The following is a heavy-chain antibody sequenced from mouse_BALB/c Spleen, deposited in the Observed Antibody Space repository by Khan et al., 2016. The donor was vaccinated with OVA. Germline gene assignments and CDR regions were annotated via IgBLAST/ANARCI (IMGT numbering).Heavy chain of an antibody. Sequence: EVKLLESGPGLVKPSQSLSLTCTVTGYSITSGYGWNWIRQFPGNKLEWMGYISYSGSTNYNPSLNRRISITRDTSKNQFFLQLNSVTTADTATYYCARTARIKYWGQGTTLTVSS. CDR2: ISYSGST. V-gene: IGHV3-2*02. D-gene: IGHD1-2*01. CDR1: GYSITSGYG. J-gene: IGHJ2*01. CDR3: ARTARIKY.